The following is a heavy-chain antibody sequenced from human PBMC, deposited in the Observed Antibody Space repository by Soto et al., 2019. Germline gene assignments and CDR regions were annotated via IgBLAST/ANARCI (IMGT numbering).Heavy chain of an antibody. CDR1: GFTFDDYA. J-gene: IGHJ4*02. V-gene: IGHV3-9*01. Sequence: EVQLVESGGGLVQPGRSLRLSCAASGFTFDDYAMHWVRQAPGKGLEWVSGISWNSGSIGYADSVKGRFTISRDNAKNSLYLQMNSLRAEDTALYYCAKGVGGAVAELYFDYWGQGTLVTVSP. CDR2: ISWNSGSI. D-gene: IGHD6-19*01. CDR3: AKGVGGAVAELYFDY.